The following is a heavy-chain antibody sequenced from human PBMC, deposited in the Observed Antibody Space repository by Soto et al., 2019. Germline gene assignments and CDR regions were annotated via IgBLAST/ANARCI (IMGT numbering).Heavy chain of an antibody. CDR1: GFTFSTYS. CDR2: ISGSSGNI. CDR3: ATDGVGVVPGDVFDI. Sequence: EVQLVESGGGLVQPGGSLRLSCAASGFTFSTYSMNWVRQAPGKGLEWVSHISGSSGNIFYADSVMGRFTISRDNDKNSLYLQIDSVGDEDAAVYYCATDGVGVVPGDVFDIWGQGTMVTVSS. D-gene: IGHD2-2*01. V-gene: IGHV3-48*02. J-gene: IGHJ3*02.